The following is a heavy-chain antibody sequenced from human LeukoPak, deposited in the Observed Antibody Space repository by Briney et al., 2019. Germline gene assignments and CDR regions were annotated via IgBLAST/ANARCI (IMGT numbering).Heavy chain of an antibody. CDR2: IYTSGST. V-gene: IGHV4-4*07. CDR1: GGSISSYY. Sequence: SETLSLTCTVSGGSISSYYWSWIRQPAGKGLEWIGRIYTSGSTNYNPSLKSRVTMSVDTSKNQFSLKLSSVTAADTAVYYCARRAYYYDSSGPEGDALDIWGQGTMVTVSS. CDR3: ARRAYYYDSSGPEGDALDI. D-gene: IGHD3-22*01. J-gene: IGHJ3*02.